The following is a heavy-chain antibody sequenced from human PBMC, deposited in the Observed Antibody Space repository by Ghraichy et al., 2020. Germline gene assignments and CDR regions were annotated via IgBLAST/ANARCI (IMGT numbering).Heavy chain of an antibody. CDR1: GGSISSGDYY. D-gene: IGHD2-2*01. V-gene: IGHV4-30-4*01. CDR3: ARDFVDTSSDYYYYYGMDV. CDR2: IYYSGST. Sequence: SETLSLTCTVSGGSISSGDYYWSWIRQPPGKGLEWIGYIYYSGSTYYNPSLKSRVTISVDTSKNQFSLKLSSVTAADTAVYYCARDFVDTSSDYYYYYGMDVWGQGTTVTVSS. J-gene: IGHJ6*02.